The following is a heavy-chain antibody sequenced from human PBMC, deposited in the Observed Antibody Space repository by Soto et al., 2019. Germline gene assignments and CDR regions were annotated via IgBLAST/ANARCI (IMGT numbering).Heavy chain of an antibody. D-gene: IGHD3-22*01. CDR3: ARHGMDYYDSSGYYYSPYYFDY. V-gene: IGHV4-59*08. J-gene: IGHJ4*02. CDR1: GASVSTGY. Sequence: PSETLSLTCTVSGASVSTGYWSWIRQPPGKGPEWIGFMYFGGSFNYNPSLTSRVTISVDTSKNQFSLKLSSVTAADTAVYYCARHGMDYYDSSGYYYSPYYFDYWGQGTLVTVSS. CDR2: MYFGGSF.